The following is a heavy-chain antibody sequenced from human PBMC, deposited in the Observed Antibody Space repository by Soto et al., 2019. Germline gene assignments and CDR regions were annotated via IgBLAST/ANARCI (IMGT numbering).Heavy chain of an antibody. Sequence: QLQLQESGPGLVKPSETLSLTCTVSRGSISSSSFYWGWIRQPPGKGLEWIASIYYSGSTYYNPSLKSRVTISVDTSKNQFSLRLSSVTAADTAVYYCARHFPGIEAPFDYWGQGTLVTVSS. CDR3: ARHFPGIEAPFDY. J-gene: IGHJ4*02. CDR2: IYYSGST. V-gene: IGHV4-39*01. CDR1: RGSISSSSFY.